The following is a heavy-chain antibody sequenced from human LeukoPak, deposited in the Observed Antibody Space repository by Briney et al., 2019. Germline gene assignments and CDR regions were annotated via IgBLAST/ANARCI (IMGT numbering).Heavy chain of an antibody. CDR2: ISAYSGDT. Sequence: ASVKVSCKASGYTFTSYGISWVRQAPGQGLEWMGWISAYSGDTSYAQKFQGRATMTTDTSTSTAYMELRSLSSDDTAVYYCARDSSEFRSLIPHWGQGTLVTVSS. CDR3: ARDSSEFRSLIPH. CDR1: GYTFTSYG. V-gene: IGHV1-18*01. J-gene: IGHJ1*01. D-gene: IGHD2-21*01.